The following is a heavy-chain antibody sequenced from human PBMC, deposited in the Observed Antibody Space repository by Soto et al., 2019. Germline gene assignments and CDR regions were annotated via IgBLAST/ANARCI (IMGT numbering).Heavy chain of an antibody. CDR1: GFTFSSYS. CDR2: ISSSSTI. J-gene: IGHJ6*03. V-gene: IGHV3-48*01. D-gene: IGHD6-6*01. Sequence: GGSLRLSCAASGFTFSSYSMNWVRQAPGKGLEWVSYISSSSTIYYADSVKGRFTISRDNAKNSLYLQMNSLRAEDTAVYYCASNARPSYYYYYYMDVWGKGTTVTVSS. CDR3: ASNARPSYYYYYYMDV.